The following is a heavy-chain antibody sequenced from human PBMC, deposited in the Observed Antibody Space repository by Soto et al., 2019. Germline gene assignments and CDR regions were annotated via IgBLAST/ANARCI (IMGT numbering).Heavy chain of an antibody. CDR2: MNPNSGNL. CDR3: ASADNSAWANGYYGMDV. J-gene: IGHJ6*02. D-gene: IGHD6-19*01. CDR1: GFTFTTYD. Sequence: QVQLVQSGAEVKKPGASVKVSCKASGFTFTTYDIDWVRQATGQGLEWMGWMNPNSGNLGYAQKFQGRITMTRDTSTSTVYMKLSSLRPEDTAVYYCASADNSAWANGYYGMDVWGQGTTVTVSS. V-gene: IGHV1-8*01.